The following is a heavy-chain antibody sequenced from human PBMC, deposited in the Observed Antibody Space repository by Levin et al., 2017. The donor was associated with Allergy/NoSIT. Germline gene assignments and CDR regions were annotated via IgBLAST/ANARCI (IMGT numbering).Heavy chain of an antibody. CDR2: ISYDGSDK. D-gene: IGHD6-13*01. CDR3: AKDVVFGTSSWSLDF. J-gene: IGHJ4*02. CDR1: GFSFRSFG. Sequence: GGSLRLSCAASGFSFRSFGMHWVRQAPGKGLEWVAVISYDGSDKYYADSVKGRFTISRDNSKNTLYLQLNSLRSEDAAVYYCAKDVVFGTSSWSLDFWGQGTLVTVSS. V-gene: IGHV3-30*18.